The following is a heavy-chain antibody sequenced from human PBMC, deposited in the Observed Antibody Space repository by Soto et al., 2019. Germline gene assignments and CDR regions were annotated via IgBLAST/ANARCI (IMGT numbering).Heavy chain of an antibody. CDR3: ARSGVEQLGYYYYYYGMDV. V-gene: IGHV4-4*02. D-gene: IGHD6-13*01. J-gene: IGHJ6*02. CDR1: GGSISSSNW. Sequence: SETLSLTCAVSGGSISSSNWWSWVRQPPGKGLEWIGEIYHSGSTNYNPSLKSRVTISVDKSKNQFSLKLSSVTAADTAVYYCARSGVEQLGYYYYYYGMDVWGQGTTVTVSS. CDR2: IYHSGST.